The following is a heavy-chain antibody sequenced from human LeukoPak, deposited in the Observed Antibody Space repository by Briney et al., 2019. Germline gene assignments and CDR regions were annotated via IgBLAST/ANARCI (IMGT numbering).Heavy chain of an antibody. CDR1: GFTFSTYW. CDR2: INSDGSDT. V-gene: IGHV3-74*01. J-gene: IGHJ5*02. Sequence: GGSLRLSCAASGFTFSTYWMHWVRQPPGKGPVWVSRINSDGSDTSYADSVKGRFTVSRDNAKNTLYLQMNSLRAEDTAEYYCAKSWAYTYADEGFDPWGQGTLVTVSS. D-gene: IGHD5-18*01. CDR3: AKSWAYTYADEGFDP.